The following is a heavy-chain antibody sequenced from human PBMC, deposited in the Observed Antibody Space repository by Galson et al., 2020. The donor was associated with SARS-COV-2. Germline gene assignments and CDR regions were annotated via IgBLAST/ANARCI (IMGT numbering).Heavy chain of an antibody. CDR1: GFTFSDYN. J-gene: IGHJ3*02. V-gene: IGHV3-48*02. CDR2: IDASSSPI. CDR3: ARATGRLRNAFDI. Sequence: GGSLRLSCIASGFTFSDYNMNWVRQAPGKGPEWVAYIDASSSPIHYADSVEGRFIISRDNARDSLYLQMNSLSDEDAAVYYCARATGRLRNAFDIWGLWTRGTVSS.